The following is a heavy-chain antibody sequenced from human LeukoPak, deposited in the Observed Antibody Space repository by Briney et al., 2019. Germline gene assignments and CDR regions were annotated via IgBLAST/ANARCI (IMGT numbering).Heavy chain of an antibody. V-gene: IGHV3-23*01. Sequence: PGGSLRLSCAASGFTFSNYAMTWVRQAPGKGLEWVSAISGSGGSTHYADSVKGRFTISRDNSKNTLYLQMNSLRAEDTAMYYCARSSSGWYFDYWGQGTLVTVSS. J-gene: IGHJ4*02. CDR3: ARSSSGWYFDY. CDR2: ISGSGGST. CDR1: GFTFSNYA. D-gene: IGHD6-19*01.